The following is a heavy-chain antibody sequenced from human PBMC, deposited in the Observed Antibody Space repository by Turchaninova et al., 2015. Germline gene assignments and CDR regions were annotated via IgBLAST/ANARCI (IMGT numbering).Heavy chain of an antibody. CDR3: ARKTTDDDSFDI. CDR1: GGSISRGGYS. V-gene: IGHV4-30-2*01. Sequence: QLQLQESGSGLVKPSQPLSLTCAVSGGSISRGGYSWSWIRQPPGKGLEWLGYMYQSGSTYYNPSLKSRVTISGDRSKNQFSLEVSSVTAADTAIYYCARKTTDDDSFDIWGQGTLVTVSS. D-gene: IGHD4-17*01. CDR2: MYQSGST. J-gene: IGHJ3*02.